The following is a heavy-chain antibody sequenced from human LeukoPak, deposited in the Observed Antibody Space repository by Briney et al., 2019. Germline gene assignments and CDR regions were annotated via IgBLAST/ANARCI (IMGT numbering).Heavy chain of an antibody. CDR3: ARAMVRGVPFDY. J-gene: IGHJ4*02. D-gene: IGHD3-10*01. V-gene: IGHV4-59*01. CDR2: ISYSGST. Sequence: SETLSLTCTVSGGSLSPYYWSWIRQSPGKGLEWIGYISYSGSTNYNPSLKSRVTISVDTSKNQFSLKLSSVTAADTAVYYCARAMVRGVPFDYWGQGTLVTVSS. CDR1: GGSLSPYY.